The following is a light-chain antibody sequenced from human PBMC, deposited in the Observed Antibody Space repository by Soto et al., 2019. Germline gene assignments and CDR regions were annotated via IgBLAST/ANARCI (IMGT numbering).Light chain of an antibody. CDR2: EVS. J-gene: IGLJ1*01. V-gene: IGLV2-14*01. Sequence: QSALTQPASVSGSPGQSITISCTGTSSDVGGYNFVSWYQHHPGKAPRLMIYEVSYRPSGVSNRFSGSKSGSTASLTISGLQAEDEADYYCSSYTSTSTYVFGTRTKVTVL. CDR1: SSDVGGYNF. CDR3: SSYTSTSTYV.